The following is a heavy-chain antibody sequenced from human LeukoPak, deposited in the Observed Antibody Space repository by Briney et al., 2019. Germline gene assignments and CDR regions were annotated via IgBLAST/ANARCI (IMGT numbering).Heavy chain of an antibody. CDR2: IIPIFGTA. J-gene: IGHJ4*02. CDR1: GGTFSSYA. Sequence: ASVKVSCKASGGTFSSYAISWVRQAPGRGLEWMGVIIPIFGTANYAQKFQGRVTITTDESTSTAYMELSSLRSEDTAVYYCARGQRWSSTSCYYYWGQGTLVTVSS. CDR3: ARGQRWSSTSCYYY. D-gene: IGHD2-2*01. V-gene: IGHV1-69*05.